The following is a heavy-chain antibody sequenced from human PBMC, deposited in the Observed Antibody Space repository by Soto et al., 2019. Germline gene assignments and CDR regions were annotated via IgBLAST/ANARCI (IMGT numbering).Heavy chain of an antibody. D-gene: IGHD3-10*01. Sequence: QVQLVQSGAEVKKPGASVKVSCKASGYTFTSYGISWVRQAPGQRLEWMGWISPYNGYTKYVQKLQGRVTMTTDTSTSTAYMALRSLRSDDTAVYYCARGPVPRNYYDGMDVWGQGTTVIVSS. V-gene: IGHV1-18*01. CDR3: ARGPVPRNYYDGMDV. CDR1: GYTFTSYG. CDR2: ISPYNGYT. J-gene: IGHJ6*02.